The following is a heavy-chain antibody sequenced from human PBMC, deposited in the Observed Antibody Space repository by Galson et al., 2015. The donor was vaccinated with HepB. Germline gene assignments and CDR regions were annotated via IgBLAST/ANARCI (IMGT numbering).Heavy chain of an antibody. D-gene: IGHD2-8*01. CDR1: GGSISSSSYY. CDR3: ARDRRRYCTNGVCSTDRAVFDI. J-gene: IGHJ3*02. V-gene: IGHV4-39*07. Sequence: SETLSLTCTVSGGSISSSSYYWGWIRQPPGKGLGWIGSIYYSGSTYYNPSLKSRVTISVDTSKNQFSLKLNSVTAADTAVYYCARDRRRYCTNGVCSTDRAVFDIWGQGTMVSVSP. CDR2: IYYSGST.